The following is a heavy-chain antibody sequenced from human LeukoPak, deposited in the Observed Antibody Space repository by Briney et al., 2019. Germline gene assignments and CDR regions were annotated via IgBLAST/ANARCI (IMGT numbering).Heavy chain of an antibody. CDR1: GFTFNNYT. J-gene: IGHJ3*02. Sequence: PGGSLRLSCAASGFTFNNYTMHWVRQAPGKGLEWVAVISFDRSDKYYADSVRGRFTISRDNSKNTLYLQMHNLRAEDTAVYYCAREMKYSSDWVVLDAFDIWGQGTLVTVSS. CDR3: AREMKYSSDWVVLDAFDI. D-gene: IGHD6-19*01. CDR2: ISFDRSDK. V-gene: IGHV3-30-3*01.